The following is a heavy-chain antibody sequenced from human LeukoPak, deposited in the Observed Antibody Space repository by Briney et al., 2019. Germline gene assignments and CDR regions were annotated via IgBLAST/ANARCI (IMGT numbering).Heavy chain of an antibody. Sequence: ASVKVSCKASGYTFTGYYMHWVRQAPGQGLEWMGWINPNSGGTDYAQKFQGRVTMTRDTSISTAYMELSRLRSDDTAVYYCARERGRPTVLDYWGQGTLVTVSS. V-gene: IGHV1-2*02. D-gene: IGHD4-4*01. J-gene: IGHJ4*02. CDR2: INPNSGGT. CDR3: ARERGRPTVLDY. CDR1: GYTFTGYY.